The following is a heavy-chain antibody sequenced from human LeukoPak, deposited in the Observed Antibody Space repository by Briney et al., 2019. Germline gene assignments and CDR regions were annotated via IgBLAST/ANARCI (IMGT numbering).Heavy chain of an antibody. D-gene: IGHD7-27*01. CDR2: ISGSGGST. CDR1: GFTFSSYA. V-gene: IGHV3-23*01. J-gene: IGHJ4*02. CDR3: AKDLWGSPRGIDY. Sequence: GGSLRLSCAASGFTFSSYAMSWVRQAPGKGLKWVSAISGSGGSTYYADSVKGRFTISRDNSKNTLYLQMNSLRAEDTAVYYCAKDLWGSPRGIDYWGQGTLVTVSS.